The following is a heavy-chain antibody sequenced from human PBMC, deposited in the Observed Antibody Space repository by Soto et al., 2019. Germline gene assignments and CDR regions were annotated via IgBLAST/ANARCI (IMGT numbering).Heavy chain of an antibody. CDR3: ARQRTTVVTQAYFDH. V-gene: IGHV4-39*01. Sequence: LTCIVSGESISSSSYYWGWIRQPPGQGLEWIGSIYYSGRTYYNPSFKSRVTISIDTSKNQFSLKLSSVTATDTAVYYCARQRTTVVTQAYFDHWGQGALATVSS. J-gene: IGHJ4*02. CDR1: GESISSSSYY. CDR2: IYYSGRT. D-gene: IGHD2-21*02.